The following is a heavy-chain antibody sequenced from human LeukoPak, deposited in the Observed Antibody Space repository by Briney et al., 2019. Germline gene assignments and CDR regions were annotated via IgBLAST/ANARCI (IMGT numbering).Heavy chain of an antibody. D-gene: IGHD5-18*01. J-gene: IGHJ6*02. CDR3: TRGPIQLWIHNAMDV. CDR1: GFTFGDYA. V-gene: IGHV3-49*04. CDR2: IRSKAYGGTI. Sequence: GGSLRLSCATSGFTFGDYAMSWVRQAPGKGLEWVGFIRSKAYGGTIEYAASVKGRFTISRDDSKSIAYLQMNSLKIEDTALYYCTRGPIQLWIHNAMDVWGQGTTVTVSS.